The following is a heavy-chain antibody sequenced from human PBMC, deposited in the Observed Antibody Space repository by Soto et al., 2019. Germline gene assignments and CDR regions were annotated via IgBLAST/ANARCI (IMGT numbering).Heavy chain of an antibody. Sequence: TLSLTCAVSGGSSISGGYCWSWIRKPPGKGLEWIGYIYHSGSTYYNPSLKSRVTISVDRSKNQFSLKLSSVTAADTAVYYCARATSSGYYLTGFDPWGQGTLVTVSS. D-gene: IGHD3-22*01. CDR3: ARATSSGYYLTGFDP. CDR1: GGSSISGGYC. J-gene: IGHJ5*02. CDR2: IYHSGST. V-gene: IGHV4-30-2*01.